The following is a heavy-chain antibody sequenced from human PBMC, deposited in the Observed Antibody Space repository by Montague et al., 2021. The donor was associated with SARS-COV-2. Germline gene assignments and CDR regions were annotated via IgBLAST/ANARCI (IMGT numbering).Heavy chain of an antibody. D-gene: IGHD3-22*01. J-gene: IGHJ5*02. CDR3: ARGPRITMIVVVITDIRFDP. CDR1: GGSVSDYY. V-gene: IGHV4-34*01. Sequence: SETLSLTCAVYGGSVSDYYWSWIRQPPGKGLEWIGEINHSGSTNYNPSLKSRVTTSVDTSKNQFSLKLTSVTAADTAVYYCARGPRITMIVVVITDIRFDPWGRGTLVTVSS. CDR2: INHSGST.